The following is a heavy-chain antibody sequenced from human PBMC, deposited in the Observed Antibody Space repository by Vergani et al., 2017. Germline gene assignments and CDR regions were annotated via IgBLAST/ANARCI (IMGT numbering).Heavy chain of an antibody. V-gene: IGHV3-74*01. CDR1: GFTFSSYW. J-gene: IGHJ4*02. CDR3: ARASGSYYSGFDY. Sequence: EVQLVESGGGLVQPGGSLRLSCAASGFTFSSYWMHWVRQAPGKGLVWVSSINSDGSSTSYADSVKGRFTISRDNAKNTLYLQMNSLRAEDRAVYYCARASGSYYSGFDYWGQGTLVTVSS. D-gene: IGHD1-26*01. CDR2: INSDGSST.